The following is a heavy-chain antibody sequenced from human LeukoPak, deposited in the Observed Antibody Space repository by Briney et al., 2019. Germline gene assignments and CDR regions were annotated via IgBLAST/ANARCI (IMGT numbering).Heavy chain of an antibody. CDR2: INHSGST. CDR1: GGSFSGYY. V-gene: IGHV4-34*01. CDR3: ARGLGSYRNFDY. D-gene: IGHD1-26*01. Sequence: PSETLSLTCAVYGGSFSGYYWSWIRQPPGKGLEWIGEINHSGSTNYNPSLKSRVTISVGTSKNQFSLKLSSVTAADTAVYYCARGLGSYRNFDYWGQGTLVTVSS. J-gene: IGHJ4*02.